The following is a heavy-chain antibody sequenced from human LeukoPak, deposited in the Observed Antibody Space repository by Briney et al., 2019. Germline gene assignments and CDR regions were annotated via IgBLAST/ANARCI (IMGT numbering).Heavy chain of an antibody. CDR3: AKNRGHCVDGVCHNYYYMDV. CDR2: ASGSAGRS. D-gene: IGHD2-8*02. Sequence: GGSLRLSCAASGFTFSSFAMTWLRQAPGKELEGVSTASGSAGRSDYADSVKGRFTISRDNLKNTLYLQMSGLRAEDTAVYYCAKNRGHCVDGVCHNYYYMDVWGRGTTVTVSS. V-gene: IGHV3-23*01. J-gene: IGHJ6*03. CDR1: GFTFSSFA.